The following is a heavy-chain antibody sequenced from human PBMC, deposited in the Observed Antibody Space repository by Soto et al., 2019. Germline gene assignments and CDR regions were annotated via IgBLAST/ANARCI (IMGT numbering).Heavy chain of an antibody. Sequence: GGSLRLSCAASGFTFSSYSMNWVRQAPGKGLEWVSYISSSSTIYYADSVKGRFTISRDNAKNSLYLQMNSLRDEDTAVYYCARDVYYYDSSGYYSGYWGQGTLVTVSS. CDR2: ISSSSTI. CDR3: ARDVYYYDSSGYYSGY. CDR1: GFTFSSYS. V-gene: IGHV3-48*02. J-gene: IGHJ4*02. D-gene: IGHD3-22*01.